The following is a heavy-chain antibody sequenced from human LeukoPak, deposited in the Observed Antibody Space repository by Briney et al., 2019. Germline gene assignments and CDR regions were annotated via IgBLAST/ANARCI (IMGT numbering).Heavy chain of an antibody. J-gene: IGHJ4*02. CDR1: GGSISSYY. CDR3: ARVSGWLKYYFDY. Sequence: SETLSLTCTVSGGSISSYYWSWIRQPPGKGLEWIGYIYYSGSTNYNPSLKSRVTISVDTSKNQFSLKLSSVTAADTAVYYCARVSGWLKYYFDYWGQGTLVTVSS. V-gene: IGHV4-59*01. CDR2: IYYSGST. D-gene: IGHD6-19*01.